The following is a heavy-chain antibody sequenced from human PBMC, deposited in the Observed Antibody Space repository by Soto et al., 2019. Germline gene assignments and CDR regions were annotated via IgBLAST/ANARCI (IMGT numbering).Heavy chain of an antibody. V-gene: IGHV3-11*01. Sequence: VGSLRLSCAASGFTFSDYYMSWIRQAPGKGLEWVSYISSSGSIIYYADSVKGRFTISRDNAKNSLYLQMNSLRAEDTAVYYCARDQGYYESSGYFDYWGQGTLVTVSS. J-gene: IGHJ4*02. D-gene: IGHD3-22*01. CDR3: ARDQGYYESSGYFDY. CDR1: GFTFSDYY. CDR2: ISSSGSII.